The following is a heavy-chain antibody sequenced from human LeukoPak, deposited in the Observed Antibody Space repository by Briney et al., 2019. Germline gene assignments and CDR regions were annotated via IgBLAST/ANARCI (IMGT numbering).Heavy chain of an antibody. Sequence: GGSLRLSCAASGFAVSSYGMSWVRQAPGKGPEWVSLVYSDGVTRYADSVQRRFTISRDNSKNTVYLQMNNLRVEDTAVYHCVRDRAEGRAWVEFDPWGQGILVTVSS. CDR2: VYSDGVT. CDR3: VRDRAEGRAWVEFDP. J-gene: IGHJ5*02. CDR1: GFAVSSYG. V-gene: IGHV3-66*02.